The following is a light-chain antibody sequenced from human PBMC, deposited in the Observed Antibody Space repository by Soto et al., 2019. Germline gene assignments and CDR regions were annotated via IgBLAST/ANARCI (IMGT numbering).Light chain of an antibody. CDR1: QSVSSN. V-gene: IGKV3-15*01. CDR2: VAS. CDR3: QQYDNYPLT. Sequence: EIVMTQSPATLSVSPGERATLSCRASQSVSSNLAWYQQKPGQTPRLLIYVASTRATGVPARFTGSGSGTEFTLTISSLQPDDFATYYCQQYDNYPLTFGGGTRW. J-gene: IGKJ4*01.